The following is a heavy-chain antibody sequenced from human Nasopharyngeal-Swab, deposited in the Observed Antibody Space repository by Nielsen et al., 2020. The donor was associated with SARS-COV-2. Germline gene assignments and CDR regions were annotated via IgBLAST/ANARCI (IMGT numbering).Heavy chain of an antibody. Sequence: WIRRPPGDGLEWVGSIYYSGRTYYNPSLKSRVTISVDTSKNQFSLKLRSVTAADTAVYYCASQGSGSYYLLYYYYGMDVWGQGTTVTVSS. CDR2: IYYSGRT. V-gene: IGHV4-39*01. CDR3: ASQGSGSYYLLYYYYGMDV. D-gene: IGHD1-26*01. J-gene: IGHJ6*02.